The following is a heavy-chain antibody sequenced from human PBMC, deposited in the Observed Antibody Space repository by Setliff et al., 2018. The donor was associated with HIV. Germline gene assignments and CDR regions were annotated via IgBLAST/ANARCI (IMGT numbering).Heavy chain of an antibody. CDR1: GYTFTSYD. Sequence: VASVKVSCKASGYTFTSYDINWVRQATGQGLEWMGWMNPNSGNTGYAQKFQGRVTMTRNTSITTAYMQVTRLRSDDTAVYYCARGSFGGSYSSFWGQGTLVTVSS. D-gene: IGHD1-26*01. V-gene: IGHV1-8*02. CDR3: ARGSFGGSYSSF. J-gene: IGHJ4*02. CDR2: MNPNSGNT.